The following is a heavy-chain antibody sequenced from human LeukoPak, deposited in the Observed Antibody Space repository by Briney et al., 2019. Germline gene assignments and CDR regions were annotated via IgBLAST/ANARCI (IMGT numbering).Heavy chain of an antibody. CDR2: IYYSGST. CDR1: GGSISSYY. CDR3: ARTIGYCSGGSCYSSIFYDY. V-gene: IGHV4-59*01. D-gene: IGHD2-15*01. Sequence: PSETLSLTCTVSGGSISSYYCSWIRQPPGKGLEWIGYIYYSGSTNYNPSLKSRVTISVDTSKNQFSLKLSSVTAADTAVYYCARTIGYCSGGSCYSSIFYDYWGQGTLVTVSS. J-gene: IGHJ4*02.